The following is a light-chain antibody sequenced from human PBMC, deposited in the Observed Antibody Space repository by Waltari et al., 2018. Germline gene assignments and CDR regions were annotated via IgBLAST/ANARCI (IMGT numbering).Light chain of an antibody. V-gene: IGKV3-11*01. CDR2: DTS. CDR3: QQRRSWPLT. J-gene: IGKJ4*01. CDR1: RRVDWY. Sequence: SRPCRRVDWYLARYKQGPGQPPRLLIYDTSNRAPGSPARFSGSGSDTDFTLTISSLEPEDFAVYYCQQRRSWPLTFGGGTKVEIE.